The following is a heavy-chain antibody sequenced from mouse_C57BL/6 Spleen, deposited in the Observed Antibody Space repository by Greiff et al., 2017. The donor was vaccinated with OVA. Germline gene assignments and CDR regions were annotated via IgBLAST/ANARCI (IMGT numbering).Heavy chain of an antibody. CDR3: ARSDYGSSYYAMDY. V-gene: IGHV1-69*01. D-gene: IGHD1-1*01. J-gene: IGHJ4*01. Sequence: QQPGAELVMPGASVKLSCKASGYTFTSYWMHWVKQRPGQGLEWIGEIDPSDSYTNYNQKFKGKSTLTVDKSSSTAYMQLSSLTSEDSAVYYCARSDYGSSYYAMDYWGQGTSVTVSS. CDR1: GYTFTSYW. CDR2: IDPSDSYT.